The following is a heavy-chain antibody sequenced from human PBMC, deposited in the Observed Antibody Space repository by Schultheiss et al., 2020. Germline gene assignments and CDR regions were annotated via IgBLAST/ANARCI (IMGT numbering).Heavy chain of an antibody. J-gene: IGHJ3*02. D-gene: IGHD2-2*03. CDR3: AHRHGYSGVFDI. CDR2: IYWNGDR. CDR1: GFSLSTSAVG. V-gene: IGHV2-5*01. Sequence: SCPTPVKPTQTLTLTCTFSGFSLSTSAVGVGWIRQSPGRAPEWLALIYWNGDRLYSPSPSLKSRLTIAKATSNNQVVLTMTHMDLVDTATYYCAHRHGYSGVFDIWGQGTMVTVSS.